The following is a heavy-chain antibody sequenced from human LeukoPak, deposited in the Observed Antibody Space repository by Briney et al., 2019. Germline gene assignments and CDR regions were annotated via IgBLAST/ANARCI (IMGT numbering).Heavy chain of an antibody. V-gene: IGHV3-48*02. CDR3: ARDYGGHGEHFDY. Sequence: QPGGSLRLSCAASGFPFSSYNINWVRQAPGKGLEWVSYISSSGNIIDYADSVKGRFTISRDNAKNSVYLQMNSLRDEDTAVYHCARDYGGHGEHFDYWGQGTLVTVSS. D-gene: IGHD4-23*01. J-gene: IGHJ4*02. CDR2: ISSSGNII. CDR1: GFPFSSYN.